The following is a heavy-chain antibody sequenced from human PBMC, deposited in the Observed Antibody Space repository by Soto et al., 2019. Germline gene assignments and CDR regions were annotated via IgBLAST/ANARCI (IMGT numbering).Heavy chain of an antibody. D-gene: IGHD2-2*01. CDR3: ATLGLGVSSPPYVDD. Sequence: QLVQSGSEVKKPGSSVKVSCQASGGTFSGSAVTWVRQGPGQGLELMGEFVPLFGTTNYAQRFPGRLTITAEESTSTAYMELRTLRSDDTAVYYCATLGLGVSSPPYVDDWGQGTLVTVSS. CDR2: FVPLFGTT. V-gene: IGHV1-69*01. J-gene: IGHJ4*02. CDR1: GGTFSGSA.